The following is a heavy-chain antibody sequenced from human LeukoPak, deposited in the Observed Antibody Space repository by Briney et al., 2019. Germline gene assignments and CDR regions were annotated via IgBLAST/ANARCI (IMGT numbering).Heavy chain of an antibody. CDR3: ARDRERTYYDILTGPAPLDY. CDR1: GFTFSDYY. D-gene: IGHD3-9*01. J-gene: IGHJ4*02. CDR2: ISSSGSTI. Sequence: GGSLRLSCAASGFTFSDYYMSWIRQAPGKGLEWVSYISSSGSTIYYADSVKGRFTISRDNAKNSLYLQMNSLRADDTAVYYCARDRERTYYDILTGPAPLDYWGQGTLVTVSS. V-gene: IGHV3-11*04.